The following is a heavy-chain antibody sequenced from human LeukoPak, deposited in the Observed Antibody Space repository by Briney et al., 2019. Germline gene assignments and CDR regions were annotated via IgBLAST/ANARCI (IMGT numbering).Heavy chain of an antibody. CDR3: ARLGIAVAGTVGY. CDR2: IYPDDSDT. J-gene: IGHJ4*02. V-gene: IGHV5-51*01. D-gene: IGHD6-19*01. CDR1: EYSFPNYC. Sequence: GESLKISCKHSEYSFPNYCIGWVRQMPGKGLEWMGIIYPDDSDTRYSPSFQGQVTISADRSISTAYLQWSSLKASDTAMYYCARLGIAVAGTVGYWGQGTLVTVSS.